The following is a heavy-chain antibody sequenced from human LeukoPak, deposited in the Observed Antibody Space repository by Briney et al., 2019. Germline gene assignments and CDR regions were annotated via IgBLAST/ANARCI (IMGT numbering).Heavy chain of an antibody. CDR1: GFTFSAYS. D-gene: IGHD3-10*01. CDR2: ISSSSSYI. V-gene: IGHV3-21*01. J-gene: IGHJ3*02. Sequence: GGSLRLSCAASGFTFSAYSMNWVRQAPGKGLEWVSSISSSSSYIYYADSVKGRLTISRDNAKNSLYLQMNSLRAEDTAVYYCATEGYYYGFDIWGQGTMVTVSS. CDR3: ATEGYYYGFDI.